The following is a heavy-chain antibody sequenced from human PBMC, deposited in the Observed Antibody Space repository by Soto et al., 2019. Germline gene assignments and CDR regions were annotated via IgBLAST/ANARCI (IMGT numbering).Heavy chain of an antibody. Sequence: QVQLVESGGGVVQPGRSLRLSCAASGFTFSSYGMHWVRQAPGKGLEWVAVIWYDGSNKYYADSVKGRFTISRDNSKNTLYLQMNSLRAEDTAVYYCARGHYDSSGYQGDWGQGTLVTVSS. V-gene: IGHV3-33*01. J-gene: IGHJ4*02. D-gene: IGHD3-22*01. CDR2: IWYDGSNK. CDR3: ARGHYDSSGYQGD. CDR1: GFTFSSYG.